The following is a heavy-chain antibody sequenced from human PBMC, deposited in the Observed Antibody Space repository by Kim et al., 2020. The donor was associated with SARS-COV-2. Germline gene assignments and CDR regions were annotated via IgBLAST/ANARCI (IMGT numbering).Heavy chain of an antibody. CDR2: IYYSGST. CDR1: GCSISSSSYY. J-gene: IGHJ4*01. V-gene: IGHV4-39*01. Sequence: SETLSLTCTVSGCSISSSSYYWGWIRQPPGKGLEWIGSIYYSGSTYYNPSLKSRVTISVDTSKNQFSLKLSSVTAADTAVYYCARQKYSGSYPDPFDYWG. D-gene: IGHD1-26*01. CDR3: ARQKYSGSYPDPFDY.